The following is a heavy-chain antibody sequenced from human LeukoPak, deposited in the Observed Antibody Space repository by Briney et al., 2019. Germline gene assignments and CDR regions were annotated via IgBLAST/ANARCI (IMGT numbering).Heavy chain of an antibody. CDR2: ISGPAFTT. CDR1: GFTFGNYA. J-gene: IGHJ6*03. V-gene: IGHV3-23*01. Sequence: GGSLRLSCAASGFTFGNYAMSWVRRAPGKGLDWVSAISGPAFTTYYADSVKGRFTVSRDNSKNTLYLQMGSLRAEDMAVYYCARARSFLSYMDVWGKGTTVTISS. CDR3: ARARSFLSYMDV. D-gene: IGHD3-10*01.